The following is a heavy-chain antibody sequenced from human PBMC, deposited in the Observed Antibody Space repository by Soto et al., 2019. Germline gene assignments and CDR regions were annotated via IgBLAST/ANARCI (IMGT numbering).Heavy chain of an antibody. V-gene: IGHV5-51*01. Sequence: GESLKISCKGSGFTFTSYWIAWVGQMPGKGLEWMGIIYPGDSDTSYSPSFQGQVTISADKSINTAYLHWSSLKASDTAIYYCAKHEGYCSTTTCSNFDYWGQGTLVTVYS. D-gene: IGHD2-2*01. CDR3: AKHEGYCSTTTCSNFDY. CDR1: GFTFTSYW. CDR2: IYPGDSDT. J-gene: IGHJ4*02.